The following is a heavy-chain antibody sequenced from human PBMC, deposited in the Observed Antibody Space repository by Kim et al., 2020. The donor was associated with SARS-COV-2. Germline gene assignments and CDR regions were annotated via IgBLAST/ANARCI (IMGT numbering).Heavy chain of an antibody. D-gene: IGHD3-16*01. CDR1: GFTFSHYE. CDR2: ISYDVYNT. CDR3: ARDGKRGWGFDN. Sequence: GGSLRLSCATSGFTFSHYEMNWVRQAPGKGLELVSYISYDVYNTYYTDSVKGRFTISRDNAKNSLYLQMNSLRVEDTAIYYCARDGKRGWGFDNWGLGTLVTVSS. J-gene: IGHJ4*02. V-gene: IGHV3-48*03.